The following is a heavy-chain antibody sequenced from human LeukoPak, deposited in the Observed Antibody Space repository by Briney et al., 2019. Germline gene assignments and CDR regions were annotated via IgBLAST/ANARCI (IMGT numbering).Heavy chain of an antibody. Sequence: PGGSLRLSCAASGFTFSNYGMEWVRQAPGKGLEWVSYISSSSSSIYYADSVKGRFTISRDNAKNSLFLQMNSLRAEDTAVYYCARGGAARPDYWGQGTLVTVSS. V-gene: IGHV3-48*01. CDR3: ARGGAARPDY. CDR1: GFTFSNYG. CDR2: ISSSSSSI. D-gene: IGHD6-6*01. J-gene: IGHJ4*02.